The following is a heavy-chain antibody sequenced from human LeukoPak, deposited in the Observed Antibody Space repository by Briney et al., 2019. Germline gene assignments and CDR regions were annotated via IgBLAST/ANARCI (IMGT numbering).Heavy chain of an antibody. CDR3: ARQVGGSSHFDY. D-gene: IGHD1-26*01. CDR1: GGTFSSYA. Sequence: ASMKVSCKASGGTFSSYAISWVRQAPGQGLEWMGGIIPIFGTANYAQKFQGRVTITTDESTSTAYMELSSLRSEDTAVYYCARQVGGSSHFDYWGQGTLVTVSS. J-gene: IGHJ4*02. CDR2: IIPIFGTA. V-gene: IGHV1-69*05.